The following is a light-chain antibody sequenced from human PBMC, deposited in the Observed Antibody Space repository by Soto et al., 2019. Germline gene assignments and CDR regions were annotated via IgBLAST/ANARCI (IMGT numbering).Light chain of an antibody. CDR1: SSDVGGYNY. V-gene: IGLV2-14*01. CDR2: DVS. CDR3: SSYTSSSTPCV. Sequence: QSVLTQPASVSGSPGQSITISCTGTSSDVGGYNYVSWYQQHPGKAPKLMIYDVSNRPSGVSNTFSGSKSGNTASLTISGLQAEEEADYYCSSYTSSSTPCVFGTGTKLTVL. J-gene: IGLJ1*01.